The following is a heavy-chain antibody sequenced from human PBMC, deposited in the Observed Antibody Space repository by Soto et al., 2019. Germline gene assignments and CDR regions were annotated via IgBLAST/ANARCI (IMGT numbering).Heavy chain of an antibody. J-gene: IGHJ6*02. Sequence: SETLSRSCAFYGGSFSGDYWSWIRQPPGKVLGWIGEINHSGSTNYNPSLKSRVTISVDTSKNQFSLKLSSVTAADTAVYYCARGQPLGVAARDYYYCYGMDVCGQGTT. V-gene: IGHV4-34*01. CDR1: GGSFSGDY. CDR3: ARGQPLGVAARDYYYCYGMDV. D-gene: IGHD6-6*01. CDR2: INHSGST.